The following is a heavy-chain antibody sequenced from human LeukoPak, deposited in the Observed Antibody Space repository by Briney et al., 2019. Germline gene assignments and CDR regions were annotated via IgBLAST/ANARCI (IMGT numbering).Heavy chain of an antibody. V-gene: IGHV3-7*01. CDR1: GLSISGPW. CDR3: ARDSDYCHAFDY. CDR2: IKHDGSEE. Sequence: GGSLRLSCVASGLSISGPWMNWVRQAPGQGLEWVANIKHDGSEEYYVDSVKGRFTISRDDGRNSVSLQMNSVRAEDTAVYYCARDSDYCHAFDYWGQGTLVTVSS. D-gene: IGHD4-11*01. J-gene: IGHJ4*02.